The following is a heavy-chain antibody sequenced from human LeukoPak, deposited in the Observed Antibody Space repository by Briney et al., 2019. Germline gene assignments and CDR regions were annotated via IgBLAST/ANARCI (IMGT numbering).Heavy chain of an antibody. D-gene: IGHD6-19*01. CDR2: IHTSGST. Sequence: SETLSLTCTVSGGSISSYYWNWIRQPTGKGLEWIGRIHTSGSTNYNPSLKSRVTMSVDTSKNQFSLKLSSVTAADTAVYYCARGKVVAGTPGQNSWDYWGQGTLVTVSS. V-gene: IGHV4-4*07. CDR3: ARGKVVAGTPGQNSWDY. J-gene: IGHJ4*02. CDR1: GGSISSYY.